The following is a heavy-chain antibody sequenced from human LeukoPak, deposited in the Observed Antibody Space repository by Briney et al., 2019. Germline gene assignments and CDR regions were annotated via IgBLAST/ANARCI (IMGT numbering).Heavy chain of an antibody. Sequence: GESLQISCKGSGYSFTGYWIGWVRQLPGKGLEWMGIIYPGDSDTRYSPSFQGQVTISADKSISTAYLQWSSLKASDTAMYYCARGSYCSGGSCYLDYWGQGTLVTVSS. D-gene: IGHD2-15*01. CDR2: IYPGDSDT. V-gene: IGHV5-51*01. J-gene: IGHJ4*02. CDR3: ARGSYCSGGSCYLDY. CDR1: GYSFTGYW.